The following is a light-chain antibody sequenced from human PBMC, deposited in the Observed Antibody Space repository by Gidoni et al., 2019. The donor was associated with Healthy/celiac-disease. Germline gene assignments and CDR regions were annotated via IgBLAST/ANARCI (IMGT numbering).Light chain of an antibody. V-gene: IGKV1-33*01. CDR3: QQYDNLQIT. J-gene: IGKJ5*01. CDR2: EAY. CDR1: QDISNY. Sequence: IQITQSPSSLSASAGDRVTITCQASQDISNYLNWYQQKPGKAPKLLIYEAYNLETGVPTRCSGSGARTDFTITISSLQHEDIAKYYCQQYDNLQITFGQGTRLEIK.